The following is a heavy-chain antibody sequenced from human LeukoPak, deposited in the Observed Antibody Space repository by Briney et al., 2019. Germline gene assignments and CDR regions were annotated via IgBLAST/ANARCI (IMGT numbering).Heavy chain of an antibody. D-gene: IGHD3-10*01. CDR1: GFIFSFYA. V-gene: IGHV3-64D*06. CDR2: ISNNGDST. J-gene: IGHJ4*02. CDR3: AGERYGYYNY. Sequence: SGGSLRLSCSASGFIFSFYAIHWVRQAPGKGLEYVSAISNNGDSTYYADSVKGRFTISRDNSKNTLYLQMSSLRAGDTAVYYCAGERYGYYNYWGLGALVTVSS.